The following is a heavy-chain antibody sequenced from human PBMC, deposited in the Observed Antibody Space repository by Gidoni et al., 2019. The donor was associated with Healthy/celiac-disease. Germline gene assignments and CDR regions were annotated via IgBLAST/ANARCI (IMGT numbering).Heavy chain of an antibody. D-gene: IGHD2-8*01. CDR1: GYTFTSYA. J-gene: IGHJ3*02. CDR3: ARHVIIVYPDAFDI. V-gene: IGHV1-3*01. Sequence: QVQIVQSGAEVQQPGASVKVSCNASGYTFTSYAMRCVRQAPGERLEWNGWINAGNGNAKYSQKFQGRVTITRDTSASTAYMELSSLRSEDTAVYYCARHVIIVYPDAFDIWGQGTMVTVSS. CDR2: INAGNGNA.